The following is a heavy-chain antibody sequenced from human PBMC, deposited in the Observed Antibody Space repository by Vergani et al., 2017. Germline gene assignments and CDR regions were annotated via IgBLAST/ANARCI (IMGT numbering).Heavy chain of an antibody. D-gene: IGHD3-10*01. V-gene: IGHV1-3*01. J-gene: IGHJ4*02. CDR3: ARDPLLLWFGELWDY. Sequence: KFQGRVTITRDTSASTAYMELSSLRSEDTAVYYCARDPLLLWFGELWDYWGQGTLVTVSS.